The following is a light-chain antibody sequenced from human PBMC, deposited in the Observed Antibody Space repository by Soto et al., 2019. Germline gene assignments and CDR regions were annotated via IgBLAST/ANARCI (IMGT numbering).Light chain of an antibody. Sequence: EIVMTQSPATLSMSPGDRATLSCRASHSVDSRLAWYQQKPGQSPRLLIYDASTRATGPPARFSGRGSGTDFPPPISTLQSKGFAVYSCQHYTTWPLPFG. V-gene: IGKV3-15*01. CDR3: QHYTTWPLP. J-gene: IGKJ4*01. CDR2: DAS. CDR1: HSVDSR.